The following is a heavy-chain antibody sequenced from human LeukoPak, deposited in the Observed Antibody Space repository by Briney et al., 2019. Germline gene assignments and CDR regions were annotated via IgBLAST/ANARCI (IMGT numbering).Heavy chain of an antibody. CDR1: GFTFSSYA. J-gene: IGHJ4*02. V-gene: IGHV3-30-3*01. Sequence: GGSLRLSCAASGFTFSSYAMHWVRQAPGKGLEWVAVISYDGSNKYYAGSVKGRFTISRDNSKNTLYLQMNSLRAEDTAVYYCARMGGIGYFDYWGQGTLVTVSS. D-gene: IGHD1-26*01. CDR2: ISYDGSNK. CDR3: ARMGGIGYFDY.